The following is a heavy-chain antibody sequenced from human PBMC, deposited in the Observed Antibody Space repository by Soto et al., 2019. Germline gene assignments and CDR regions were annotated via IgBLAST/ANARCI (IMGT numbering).Heavy chain of an antibody. CDR1: GGSVSSGSYY. Sequence: QVQLQESGPGLVKPSETLSLTCTVSGGSVSSGSYYWSWIRQPPGKGLEWIGYIYYSGSTHYNPSLKSRIVISVDDSKNQFALKLSSGTAADTAVYYCAGYCSGGSCYPAAFDYWGQGTLVTVSS. V-gene: IGHV4-61*01. CDR3: AGYCSGGSCYPAAFDY. D-gene: IGHD2-15*01. J-gene: IGHJ4*02. CDR2: IYYSGST.